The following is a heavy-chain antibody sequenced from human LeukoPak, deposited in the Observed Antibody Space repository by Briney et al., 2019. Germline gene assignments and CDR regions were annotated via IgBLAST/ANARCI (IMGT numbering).Heavy chain of an antibody. CDR1: GYSISSGYY. CDR3: ARVLSGGNSGAHY. Sequence: PSETLSLTCTVSGYSISSGYYWGWIRQAQGKGLEWIGSIYHSGSTYYNSSLKSRVTISLDTSKNQFSLKLSSVTAADTAVYYCARVLSGGNSGAHYWGQGTLVIVSS. CDR2: IYHSGST. D-gene: IGHD4-23*01. V-gene: IGHV4-38-2*02. J-gene: IGHJ4*02.